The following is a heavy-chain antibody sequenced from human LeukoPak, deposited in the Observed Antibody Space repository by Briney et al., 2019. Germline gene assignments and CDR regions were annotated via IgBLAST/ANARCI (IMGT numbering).Heavy chain of an antibody. CDR1: GFTVSSNY. CDR2: IYHSGST. V-gene: IGHV4-4*02. Sequence: GSLRLSCAASGFTVSSNYMSWVRQPPGKGLEWIGEIYHSGSTNYNPSLKSRVTISVDNSKNQFSLKMSSMTAADTAVYYCARAGWYTLDNWGQGTLVTVSS. D-gene: IGHD2-15*01. CDR3: ARAGWYTLDN. J-gene: IGHJ4*02.